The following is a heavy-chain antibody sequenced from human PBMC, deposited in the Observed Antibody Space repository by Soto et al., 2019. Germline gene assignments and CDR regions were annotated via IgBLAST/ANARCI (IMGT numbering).Heavy chain of an antibody. CDR1: GYTFTSYA. J-gene: IGHJ4*02. CDR2: INAGNGNT. V-gene: IGHV1-3*01. D-gene: IGHD1-1*01. CDR3: ARIIRQYGTARYFDY. Sequence: ATVKVSCKASGYTFTSYAMHWVRQAPGQRLEWMGWINAGNGNTKYSQKFQGRVTITRDTSASTAYMELSSLRSEDTAVYYCARIIRQYGTARYFDYWGQGTLVTVSS.